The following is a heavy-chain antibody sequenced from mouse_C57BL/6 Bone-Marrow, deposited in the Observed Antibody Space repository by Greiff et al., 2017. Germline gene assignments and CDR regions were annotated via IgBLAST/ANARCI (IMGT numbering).Heavy chain of an antibody. Sequence: QVQLKEPGAELARPGASVKLSCKASGYTFTSYGISWVKQRTGQGLEWIGEIYPRSGNTYYNEKFKGKATLTADKSSSTAYMELRSLTSEDSAVYFCARGEQAWFAYWGQGTLVTVSA. CDR1: GYTFTSYG. J-gene: IGHJ3*01. V-gene: IGHV1-81*01. CDR2: IYPRSGNT. CDR3: ARGEQAWFAY.